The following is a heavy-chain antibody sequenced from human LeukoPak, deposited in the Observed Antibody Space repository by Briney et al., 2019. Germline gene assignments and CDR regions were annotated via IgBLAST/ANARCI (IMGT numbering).Heavy chain of an antibody. Sequence: GGSLRLSCAASGFTFSSYEMNWVRQGPGKGLEWVSYISSSGTTKYYADSVKGRFTLSRDNAKKSLSLQMNSLRAEDAAIYYCARSNRDAFDMWGQGTVVTVSS. CDR2: ISSSGTTK. J-gene: IGHJ3*02. D-gene: IGHD2/OR15-2a*01. CDR1: GFTFSSYE. CDR3: ARSNRDAFDM. V-gene: IGHV3-48*03.